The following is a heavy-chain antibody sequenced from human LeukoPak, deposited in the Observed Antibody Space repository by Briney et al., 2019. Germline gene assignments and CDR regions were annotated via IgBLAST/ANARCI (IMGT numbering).Heavy chain of an antibody. D-gene: IGHD2-2*01. V-gene: IGHV3-74*03. Sequence: PGGSLRLSCAASGFTFSSYWMHWVRQAPGKGLVWVSRINTDGSNTKYADSVKGRFTISRDNAKKTLFLQMSSLRADDTAVYYCAREGNQLPDAFDIWGQGSMVTVSS. CDR2: INTDGSNT. CDR3: AREGNQLPDAFDI. J-gene: IGHJ3*02. CDR1: GFTFSSYW.